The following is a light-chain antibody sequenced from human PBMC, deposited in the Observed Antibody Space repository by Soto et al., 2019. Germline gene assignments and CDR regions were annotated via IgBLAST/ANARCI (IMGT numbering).Light chain of an antibody. CDR2: LGS. V-gene: IGKV2-28*01. J-gene: IGKJ4*01. CDR1: QSLLHSNGYNY. Sequence: DIVMTQSPLSLPVTPGGPASIPCRSSQSLLHSNGYNYLDWYLQKPGQSPQLLIYLGSNRASGVPDRFSGSGSGTDFTLKISRVEAEDVGVYYCMQALQTPLTFGGGTQ. CDR3: MQALQTPLT.